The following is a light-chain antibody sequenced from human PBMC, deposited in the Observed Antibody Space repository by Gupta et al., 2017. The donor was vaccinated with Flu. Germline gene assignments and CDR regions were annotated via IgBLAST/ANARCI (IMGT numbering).Light chain of an antibody. CDR3: QQTDSPPLT. V-gene: IGKV1-39*01. J-gene: IGKJ4*01. CDR2: AAS. CDR1: QSISNY. Sequence: PSSLSASAGDRVTITCQTSQSISNYLNWYQQKPGKAPELLIYAASSLQSGVPSRFRGSGSGTDFILTISSLQPGDFATYYCQQTDSPPLTFGGGTKVEIK.